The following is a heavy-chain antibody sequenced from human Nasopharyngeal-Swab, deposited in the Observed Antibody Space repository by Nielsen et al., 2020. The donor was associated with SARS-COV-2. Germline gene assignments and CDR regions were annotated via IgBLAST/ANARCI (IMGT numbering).Heavy chain of an antibody. J-gene: IGHJ4*02. CDR3: ARQDPSYWSFDY. CDR2: IYYSGST. D-gene: IGHD2-8*02. V-gene: IGHV4-39*01. CDR1: GGSISSSSYY. Sequence: SETLSLTCTVSGGSISSSSYYWGWIRQPPGKGLGWIGSIYYSGSTYYNPSLKSRVTISVDTSKNQFSLKLSSVTAADTAVYYCARQDPSYWSFDYWGQGTLVTVSS.